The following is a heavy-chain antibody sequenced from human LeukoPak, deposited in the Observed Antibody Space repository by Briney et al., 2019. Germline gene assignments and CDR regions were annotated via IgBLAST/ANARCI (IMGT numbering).Heavy chain of an antibody. CDR2: INPNSGDT. CDR3: ARDDHYVLRFLD. V-gene: IGHV1-2*02. Sequence: ASVKVSCKASGYIFTGYYMHWVRQAPGQGLEWMGWINPNSGDTNYAQKLQGRVTMTTDTSTSTAYMELRSLRSDDTAVYYCARDDHYVLRFLDWGQGTLVTVSS. CDR1: GYIFTGYY. J-gene: IGHJ4*02. D-gene: IGHD3-3*01.